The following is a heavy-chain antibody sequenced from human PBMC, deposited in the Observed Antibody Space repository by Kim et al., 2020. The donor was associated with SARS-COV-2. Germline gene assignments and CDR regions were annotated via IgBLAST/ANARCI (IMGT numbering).Heavy chain of an antibody. CDR2: DGGSR. CDR3: TSIFEY. D-gene: IGHD3-3*02. Sequence: DGGSRYYAESVKGRFTTSRDNANNMVYVQMNSLRVDDTAIYYCTSIFEYWGQGALVTVSS. J-gene: IGHJ4*02. V-gene: IGHV3-74*01.